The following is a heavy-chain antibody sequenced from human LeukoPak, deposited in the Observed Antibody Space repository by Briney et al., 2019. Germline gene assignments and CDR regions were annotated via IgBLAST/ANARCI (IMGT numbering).Heavy chain of an antibody. J-gene: IGHJ6*02. V-gene: IGHV4-61*01. D-gene: IGHD3-10*01. Sequence: PSETLSLTCSVSGGSVNSGRFYWTWIRQPPGEGLEWIGYIYYSGSTNYNPSLKSRVTISVDTSKNQFSLKLNSVTAADTAVYYCARSLQYNNNNYFYYGMDVWGQGTTVTVSS. CDR1: GGSVNSGRFY. CDR2: IYYSGST. CDR3: ARSLQYNNNNYFYYGMDV.